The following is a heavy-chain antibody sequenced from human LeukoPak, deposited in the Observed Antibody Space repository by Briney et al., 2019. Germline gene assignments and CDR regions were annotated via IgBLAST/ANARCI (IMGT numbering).Heavy chain of an antibody. Sequence: ASVKVSCKASGGTFSAYGVNWVRQAPGQGLEWMGWISAYNGNTNYAQKLQGRVTMTTDTSTSTAYMELRSLRSDDTAVYYCARKAMYYDFWSGYYTEFYYYGMDVWGQGTTVTVSS. D-gene: IGHD3-3*01. CDR3: ARKAMYYDFWSGYYTEFYYYGMDV. J-gene: IGHJ6*02. CDR2: ISAYNGNT. CDR1: GGTFSAYG. V-gene: IGHV1-18*01.